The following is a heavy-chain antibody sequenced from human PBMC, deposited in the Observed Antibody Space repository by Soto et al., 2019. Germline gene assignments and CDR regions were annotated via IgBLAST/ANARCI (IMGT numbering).Heavy chain of an antibody. Sequence: GASVKVSCKASGGTLSSYTISWVRQAPGQGLEWMGRIIPILGIANYAQKFQGRVTITADKSTSTAYMELSSLRSEDTAVYYCARDGIAAVEFDYWGQGTLVTVSS. V-gene: IGHV1-69*04. CDR3: ARDGIAAVEFDY. CDR1: GGTLSSYT. J-gene: IGHJ4*02. CDR2: IIPILGIA. D-gene: IGHD6-13*01.